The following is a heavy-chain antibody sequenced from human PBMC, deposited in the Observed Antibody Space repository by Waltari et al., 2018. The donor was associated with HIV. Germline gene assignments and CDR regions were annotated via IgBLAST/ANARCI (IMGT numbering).Heavy chain of an antibody. CDR3: AKVGMTAVTSYAIDI. D-gene: IGHD4-17*01. CDR2: ISWNCSTI. J-gene: IGHJ3*02. V-gene: IGHV3-9*01. CDR1: GWMFVGYA. Sequence: EVHLAGCGGGLVGTGGSVTLSCAASGWMFVGYAIHWVRQAPGKGLEWVSSISWNCSTIGYADSVNGRFTISRDNAKNSLSLQMNSLRAGDTALYYCAKVGMTAVTSYAIDIWGQGTMVTVSS.